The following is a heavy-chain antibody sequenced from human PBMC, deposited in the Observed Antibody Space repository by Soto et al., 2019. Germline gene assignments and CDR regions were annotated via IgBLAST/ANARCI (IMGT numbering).Heavy chain of an antibody. V-gene: IGHV4-39*01. CDR2: IYYSGST. CDR1: GGSISSSSYY. CDR3: ARVEFTTIYP. J-gene: IGHJ5*02. D-gene: IGHD3-22*01. Sequence: QLQLPESGPGLVKPSETLSLTCTVSGGSISSSSYYWGWIRQPPGKGLEWIGSIYYSGSTYYNPSVNSRVTIAVDTSKNQFSLKLSSLTAADTAVYYCARVEFTTIYPWGQGTLVTVSS.